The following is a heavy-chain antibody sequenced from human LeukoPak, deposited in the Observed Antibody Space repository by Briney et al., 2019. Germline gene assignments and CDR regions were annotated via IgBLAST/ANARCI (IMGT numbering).Heavy chain of an antibody. CDR2: ISGSGGST. J-gene: IGHJ6*02. Sequence: GGSLRLSCAASGFTFSSYAMSWVRPAPGKGLEWVSAISGSGGSTYYADSVKGRFTISRDNSKNTLYLQMNSLRAEDTAVYYCAKDRGDIVVVPAAIFGNYYYYGMDVWGQGTTVTVSS. V-gene: IGHV3-23*01. D-gene: IGHD2-2*01. CDR3: AKDRGDIVVVPAAIFGNYYYYGMDV. CDR1: GFTFSSYA.